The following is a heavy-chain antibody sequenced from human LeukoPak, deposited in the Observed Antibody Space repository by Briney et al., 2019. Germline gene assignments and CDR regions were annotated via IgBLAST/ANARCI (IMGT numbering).Heavy chain of an antibody. D-gene: IGHD3-3*01. CDR2: IYYSGST. V-gene: IGHV4-59*01. CDR1: GGSISSYY. Sequence: TSETLSLTCTVSGGSISSYYWSWIRQPPGKGLEWIGYIYYSGSTNYNPSLKSRVTISVDTSKNQFSLKLSSVTAADTAVYYCARDRSRNYYDFWSGWDAFDIWGQGTMVTVSS. J-gene: IGHJ3*02. CDR3: ARDRSRNYYDFWSGWDAFDI.